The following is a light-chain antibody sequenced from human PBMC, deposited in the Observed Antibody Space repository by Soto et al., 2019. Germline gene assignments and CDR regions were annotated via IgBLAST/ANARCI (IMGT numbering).Light chain of an antibody. Sequence: QSVLTQPASVSGSPGQSITISCTGTSSDVGGYNYVSWYQQHPGKAPKLMIYDVSNPPSGVSNRFSGSKSRNXAPLTISGLQAEDEADYYCSSYTSSTLYVFGTGTKLTVL. CDR2: DVS. J-gene: IGLJ1*01. CDR1: SSDVGGYNY. CDR3: SSYTSSTLYV. V-gene: IGLV2-14*01.